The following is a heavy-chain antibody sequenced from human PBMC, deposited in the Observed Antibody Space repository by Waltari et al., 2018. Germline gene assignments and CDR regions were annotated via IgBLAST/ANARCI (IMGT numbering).Heavy chain of an antibody. CDR1: GGSSSSYY. CDR2: IYYSGST. J-gene: IGHJ4*02. Sequence: QVQLQESGPGLVKPSETLSLTCTVSGGSSSSYYWSWIRQPPGKGLEWIGYIYYSGSTTYNPSLKRRVTISVDTSKNQFSLKLSSGTAADTAVYYCARAGRISGFFDYWGQGTLVTVSS. V-gene: IGHV4-59*01. D-gene: IGHD1-20*01. CDR3: ARAGRISGFFDY.